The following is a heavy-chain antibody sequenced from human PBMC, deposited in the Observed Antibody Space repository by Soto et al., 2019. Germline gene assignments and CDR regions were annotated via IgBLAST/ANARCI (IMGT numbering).Heavy chain of an antibody. CDR2: IYYSGST. Sequence: PSETLSLTCTVSGGSISSGGYYWSWIRQHPGKGLEWIGYIYYSGSTYYNPSLKSRVTISVDTSKNQFSLKLSSVTAADTAVYYCARRLGTAGSFDPWGLGTLVTVSS. CDR1: GGSISSGGYY. CDR3: ARRLGTAGSFDP. V-gene: IGHV4-31*03. D-gene: IGHD7-27*01. J-gene: IGHJ5*02.